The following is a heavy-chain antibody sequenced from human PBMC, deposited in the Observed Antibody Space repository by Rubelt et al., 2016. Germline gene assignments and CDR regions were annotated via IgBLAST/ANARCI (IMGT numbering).Heavy chain of an antibody. CDR3: ARGDRSGSYHFDL. CDR1: GGSISSSSYY. J-gene: IGHJ2*01. CDR2: IYYSGRT. V-gene: IGHV4-39*01. D-gene: IGHD1-26*01. Sequence: QQQLQESGPGLVKPLETLSLTCTVSGGSISSSSYYWGWIRQPPGKGLEWIGSIYYSGRTYYNPSLKSRVTIFVDTSKNQFPLKLSAVTAADTAVYYCARGDRSGSYHFDLWGRGTLVTVSS.